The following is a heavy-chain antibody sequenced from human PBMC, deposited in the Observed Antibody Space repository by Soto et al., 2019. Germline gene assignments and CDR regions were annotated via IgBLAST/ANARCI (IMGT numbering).Heavy chain of an antibody. Sequence: ASVKVSCTASGYTFTSYGISWVRQATGQGLEWMGWISAYNGNTNYAQKLQGRVTMTTDTSTSTAYMELRSLRSDDTAVYYCARELYYDFLSGGSPWGQGTLVTVSS. J-gene: IGHJ4*02. CDR3: ARELYYDFLSGGSP. D-gene: IGHD3-3*01. CDR1: GYTFTSYG. CDR2: ISAYNGNT. V-gene: IGHV1-18*01.